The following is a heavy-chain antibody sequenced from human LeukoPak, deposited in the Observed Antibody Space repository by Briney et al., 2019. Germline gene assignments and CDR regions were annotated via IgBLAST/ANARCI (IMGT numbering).Heavy chain of an antibody. Sequence: PGGSLRLSCAASGFTFSSYSMNWDRQAPGKGLEWVSSISSSSSYIYYADSVKGRFTISRDNAKNSLYLQMNSLRAEDTAVYYCAREIAVAGTRGDYWGQGTLVTVSS. CDR2: ISSSSSYI. D-gene: IGHD6-19*01. J-gene: IGHJ4*02. CDR3: AREIAVAGTRGDY. V-gene: IGHV3-21*01. CDR1: GFTFSSYS.